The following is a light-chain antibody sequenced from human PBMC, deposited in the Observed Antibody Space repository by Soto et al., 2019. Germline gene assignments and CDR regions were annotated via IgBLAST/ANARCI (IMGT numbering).Light chain of an antibody. CDR1: QSVSSN. CDR3: QQRTYWPWT. CDR2: GAS. J-gene: IGKJ1*01. Sequence: EIVLTQSPGTLSLSPGERATLSCRASQSVSSNLAWYQQKPGQAPRLLIYGASSRATGIPDRFSGGGSGTDFTLTISRLEPEDFAVYYCQQRTYWPWTFGQGTKVDIK. V-gene: IGKV3D-20*02.